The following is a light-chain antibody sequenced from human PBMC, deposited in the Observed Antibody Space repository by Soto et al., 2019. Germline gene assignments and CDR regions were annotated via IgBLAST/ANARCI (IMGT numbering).Light chain of an antibody. J-gene: IGKJ5*01. CDR2: EAS. Sequence: DIQMTQSPSSLSASVGDRVSITCRASQSISTYLNWYQQKPGKAPKLLISEASNLQSGVPSRFSGSGSGTEFTLTISSLQPEDFAVYYCQQRSNWPPITFGQGTRLEIK. CDR1: QSISTY. V-gene: IGKV1-39*01. CDR3: QQRSNWPPIT.